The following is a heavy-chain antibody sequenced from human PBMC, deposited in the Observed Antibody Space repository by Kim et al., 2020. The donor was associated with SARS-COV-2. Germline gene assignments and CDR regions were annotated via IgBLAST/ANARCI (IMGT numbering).Heavy chain of an antibody. J-gene: IGHJ6*02. D-gene: IGHD3-10*01. V-gene: IGHV3-53*01. Sequence: VKGRFTISRDNSKNTLYLQRNSLSAEDTAVYYCARDIPYGLTYYYYGMDVWGQGTTVTVSS. CDR3: ARDIPYGLTYYYYGMDV.